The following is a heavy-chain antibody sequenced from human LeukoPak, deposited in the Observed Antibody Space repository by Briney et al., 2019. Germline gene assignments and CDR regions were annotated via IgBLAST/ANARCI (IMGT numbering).Heavy chain of an antibody. D-gene: IGHD4-17*01. CDR2: IWYDGSNK. Sequence: PGRSLRLSCAASGFTFSSYGMHWVRQAPGKGLEWVAVIWYDGSNKYYADSVKGRFTISRDNSKNTLYLQMNSLRAEDTAVYYCARDPDPDYGDVARNFDYWGQGTLVTVSS. J-gene: IGHJ4*02. CDR3: ARDPDPDYGDVARNFDY. V-gene: IGHV3-33*01. CDR1: GFTFSSYG.